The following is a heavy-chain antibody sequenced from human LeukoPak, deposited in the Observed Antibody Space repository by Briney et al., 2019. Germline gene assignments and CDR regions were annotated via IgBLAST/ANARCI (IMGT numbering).Heavy chain of an antibody. CDR1: GFTFSSYG. V-gene: IGHV3-30*02. CDR2: IRYDGSNK. Sequence: PGGSLRLPCAASGFTFSSYGMHWVRQAPGKGLEWVAFIRYDGSNKYYADSVKGRFTISRDNSKNTLYLQMNSLRAEDTAVYYCAKVVRYGSGSYYYNWFDPWGQGTLVTVSS. D-gene: IGHD3-10*01. CDR3: AKVVRYGSGSYYYNWFDP. J-gene: IGHJ5*02.